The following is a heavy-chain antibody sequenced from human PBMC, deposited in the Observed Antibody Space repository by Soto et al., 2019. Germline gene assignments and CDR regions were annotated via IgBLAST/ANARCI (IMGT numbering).Heavy chain of an antibody. D-gene: IGHD1-1*01. V-gene: IGHV3-23*01. Sequence: EVQLLESGGGLVQPGGSLRLSCAASGFSFSSYAMNWVRQAPGKGLEWVSVISGSGDSTYYADSVKGRFTISRDNSKNTLYLQMNSLRAEDTAVYYCAKRATGSYFDYWCQGTLVTVSS. CDR3: AKRATGSYFDY. CDR2: ISGSGDST. CDR1: GFSFSSYA. J-gene: IGHJ4*02.